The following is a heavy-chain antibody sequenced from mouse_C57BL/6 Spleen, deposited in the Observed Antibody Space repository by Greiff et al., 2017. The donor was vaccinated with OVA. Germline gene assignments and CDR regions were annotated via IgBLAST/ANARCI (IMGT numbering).Heavy chain of an antibody. V-gene: IGHV7-3*01. CDR2: IRNKANGYTT. D-gene: IGHD1-1*01. Sequence: EVQLVESGGGLVQPGGSLSLSCAASGFTFTDYYMSWVRQPPGKALEWLGFIRNKANGYTTEYSASVKGRFTISRDNSQSILYLQMNALRAEDSATYYCARSPITTVVATNWYFDVWGTGTTVTVSS. J-gene: IGHJ1*03. CDR3: ARSPITTVVATNWYFDV. CDR1: GFTFTDYY.